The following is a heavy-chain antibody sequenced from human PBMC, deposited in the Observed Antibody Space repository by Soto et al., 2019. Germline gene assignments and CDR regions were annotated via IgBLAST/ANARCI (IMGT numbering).Heavy chain of an antibody. V-gene: IGHV3-23*01. CDR3: AKSGGPPASLDVYFDY. CDR2: INSGGDTT. Sequence: AGGSLRHSCAGSGVTFGRYTMTWVRQAPGKGLEWVSTINSGGDTTYYSDSVKGRFTISRDSPKNTLFLLMTSLRAEDTAVYYCAKSGGPPASLDVYFDYWGQGTLVTVSS. D-gene: IGHD2-2*01. CDR1: GVTFGRYT. J-gene: IGHJ4*02.